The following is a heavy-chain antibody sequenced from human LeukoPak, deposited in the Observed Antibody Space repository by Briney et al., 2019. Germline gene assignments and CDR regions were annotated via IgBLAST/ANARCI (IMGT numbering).Heavy chain of an antibody. V-gene: IGHV3-15*01. CDR2: IKSKTDGGTT. J-gene: IGHJ6*03. CDR1: GFTFSDYC. Sequence: GGSLRLSCAASGFTFSDYCMSCIRQPPGKGLEWVVRIKSKTDGGTTDYAAPGKGRFTISRDDSKNTLYLQMNSLKTEDTAVYYCTTVLGRQLFYYSYMDVWGKGTTVTVSS. D-gene: IGHD1-1*01. CDR3: TTVLGRQLFYYSYMDV.